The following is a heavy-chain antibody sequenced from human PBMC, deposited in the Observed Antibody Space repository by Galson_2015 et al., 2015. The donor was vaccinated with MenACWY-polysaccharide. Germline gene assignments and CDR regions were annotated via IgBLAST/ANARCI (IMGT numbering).Heavy chain of an antibody. V-gene: IGHV1-3*01. CDR3: ASQFNWGTFDY. D-gene: IGHD7-27*01. CDR2: ISPDSGNT. CDR1: GYSFTSHP. Sequence: SVKVSCKASGYSFTSHPIHWVRQAPGQRLEWMGWISPDSGNTRYSHNFHDRVTITRDTSATTAYMELSSLESEGTAVYYCASQFNWGTFDYWGQGTPVTVSS. J-gene: IGHJ4*02.